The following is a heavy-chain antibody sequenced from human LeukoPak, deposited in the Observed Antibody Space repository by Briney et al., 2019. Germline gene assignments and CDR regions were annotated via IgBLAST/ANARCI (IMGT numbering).Heavy chain of an antibody. Sequence: PSETLSLTCTVSGGSINSYYWSWIRQPPGKGLEWIGYIYYSGSTNYNPSLKSRVTISVDTSKNQFSLKLSSVTAAETAVYYCARGGRYRYGYNEYHSYMDIWGKGTTVTVSS. V-gene: IGHV4-59*01. J-gene: IGHJ6*03. CDR2: IYYSGST. CDR1: GGSINSYY. D-gene: IGHD5-24*01. CDR3: ARGGRYRYGYNEYHSYMDI.